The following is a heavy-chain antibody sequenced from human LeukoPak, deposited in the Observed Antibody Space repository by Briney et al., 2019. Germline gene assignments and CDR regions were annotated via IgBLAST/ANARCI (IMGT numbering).Heavy chain of an antibody. V-gene: IGHV4-39*01. J-gene: IGHJ3*02. CDR3: ASQFLGYCTNGVCYTPWAFDI. Sequence: PSETLSLTCTVSGGSISSYYWNWIRQPPGKGLEWIGSIYYSGSTYYNPSLKSRVTISVDTSKNQFSLKLSSVTAADTAVYYCASQFLGYCTNGVCYTPWAFDIWGQGTMVTVSS. CDR1: GGSISSYY. CDR2: IYYSGST. D-gene: IGHD2-8*01.